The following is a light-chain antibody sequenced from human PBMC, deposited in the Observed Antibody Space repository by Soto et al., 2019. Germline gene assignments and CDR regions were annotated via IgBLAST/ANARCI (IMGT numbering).Light chain of an antibody. CDR3: QKYNSAPLT. CDR2: ATS. Sequence: DVQMTQSPSSLSAFVGDRVTITCRARQGIAPYLAWFQQKPGKVPKLLIYATSTLQSGVPSRFSGSGSGTDFKLTISSLQPEDVATYYCQKYNSAPLTFGGGTKVEIK. V-gene: IGKV1-27*01. J-gene: IGKJ4*01. CDR1: QGIAPY.